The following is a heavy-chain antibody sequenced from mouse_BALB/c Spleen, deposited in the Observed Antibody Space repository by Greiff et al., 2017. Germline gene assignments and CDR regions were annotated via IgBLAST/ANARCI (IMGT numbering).Heavy chain of an antibody. CDR1: GFSLTSYG. CDR3: ARSPSYYAMDY. J-gene: IGHJ4*01. Sequence: VKLLESGPGLVAPSQSLSITCTVSGFSLTSYGVHWVRQPPGKGLEWLGVIWAGGSTNYNSALMSRLSISKDNSKSQVFLQMNSLQTDDTAMYYCARSPSYYAMDYWGQGTSVTVSS. CDR2: IWAGGST. V-gene: IGHV2-9*02.